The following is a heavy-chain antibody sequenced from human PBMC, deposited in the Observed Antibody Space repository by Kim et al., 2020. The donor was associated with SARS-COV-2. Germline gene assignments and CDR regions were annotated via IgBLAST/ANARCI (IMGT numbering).Heavy chain of an antibody. V-gene: IGHV1-24*01. CDR3: ATDPRWPSIYFGIDV. Sequence: ASVKVSCKVSGYTLTELSMHWVRQAPGKGLEWMGGFDAEDGETIYAQKFQGRVTMTEDTSTDTAYMELSSLRSEDTAVDYCATDPRWPSIYFGIDVWGRGATRTVSS. J-gene: IGHJ6*02. CDR1: GYTLTELS. D-gene: IGHD2-15*01. CDR2: FDAEDGET.